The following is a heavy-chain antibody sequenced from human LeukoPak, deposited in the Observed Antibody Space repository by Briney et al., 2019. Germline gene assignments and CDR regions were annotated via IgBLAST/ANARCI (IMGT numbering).Heavy chain of an antibody. Sequence: SETLSLTCTVSGGSISSYYWSWIRQPAGKGLEWIGRIYSSGSTNYNPSLKSRVTMSVDTSKNQFSLKLSSVTAADTAVYYCARDQRHYYDSSGYYLENWFDPWGQGTLVTVSS. CDR3: ARDQRHYYDSSGYYLENWFDP. CDR2: IYSSGST. CDR1: GGSISSYY. D-gene: IGHD3-22*01. V-gene: IGHV4-4*07. J-gene: IGHJ5*02.